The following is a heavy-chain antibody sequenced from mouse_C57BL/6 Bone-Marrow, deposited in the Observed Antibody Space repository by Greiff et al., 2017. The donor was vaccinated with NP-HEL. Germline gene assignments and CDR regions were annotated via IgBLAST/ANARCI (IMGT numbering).Heavy chain of an antibody. V-gene: IGHV1-18*01. CDR3: TRSSNYFYYFDY. Sequence: EVKLQESGPELVKPGASVKIPCKASGYTFTDYNMDWVKQSHGKSLEWIGDINPNNGGTIYNQKFKGKATLTVDKSSSTAYMELSSLTNEDSAVYYCTRSSNYFYYFDYWGQGTTLTVSS. D-gene: IGHD2-5*01. CDR2: INPNNGGT. J-gene: IGHJ2*01. CDR1: GYTFTDYN.